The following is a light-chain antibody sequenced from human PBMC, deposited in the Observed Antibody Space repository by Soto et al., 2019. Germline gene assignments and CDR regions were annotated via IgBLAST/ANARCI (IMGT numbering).Light chain of an antibody. CDR2: GAS. V-gene: IGKV3-20*01. CDR1: QSVSSSY. Sequence: EIVLTQSPGTLPLSPGERATLSCRASQSVSSSYLAWYQQKPGQAPRLLIYGASSRATGIPDRFSGSGSGTDFTLTISRLEPEEFAVYYSQQYGRSPLTFGGGTKVEIK. CDR3: QQYGRSPLT. J-gene: IGKJ4*01.